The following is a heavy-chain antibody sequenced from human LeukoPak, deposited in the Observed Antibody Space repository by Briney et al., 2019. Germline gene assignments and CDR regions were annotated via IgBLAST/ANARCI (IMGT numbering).Heavy chain of an antibody. CDR2: IWYDGSKR. CDR1: GFTFSNHG. J-gene: IGHJ6*02. CDR3: ARAPQHSMDV. Sequence: GGSLRLSCSASGFTFSNHGIQWVRQAPGKGLEWVSAIWYDGSKRCYADPVKGRFTISRDDSKNTVYLQMNSLRADDTAVYYCARAPQHSMDVWGQGATVTVSS. D-gene: IGHD5-18*01. V-gene: IGHV3-33*01.